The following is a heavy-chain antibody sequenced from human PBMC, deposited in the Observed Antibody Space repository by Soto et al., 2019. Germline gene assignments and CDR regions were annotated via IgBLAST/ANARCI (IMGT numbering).Heavy chain of an antibody. J-gene: IGHJ5*02. CDR2: ISGSGGST. D-gene: IGHD2-15*01. CDR3: AKVGGYCSGGSCCNWFDP. V-gene: IGHV3-23*01. CDR1: GFTFSSYA. Sequence: GGSLRLSCAASGFTFSSYAMSWVRQAPGKGLEWVSAISGSGGSTYYADSVKGRFTISRDNSKNTLYLQMNSLRAEDTAVYYCAKVGGYCSGGSCCNWFDPWGQGTLVTVSS.